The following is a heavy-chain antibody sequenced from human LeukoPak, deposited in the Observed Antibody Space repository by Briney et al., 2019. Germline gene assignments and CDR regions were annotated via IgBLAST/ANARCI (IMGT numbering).Heavy chain of an antibody. CDR3: AKWWGDIVVVVAARPLDY. Sequence: SGGSLRLSCAASGFTFSSYAMSWVRQAPGKGLEWVSAISGSGGSTYYADSVKGRFTISRDNSKNTLYLQMNSLRAEDTAVYYCAKWWGDIVVVVAARPLDYWGQGTLVTVSS. CDR2: ISGSGGST. CDR1: GFTFSSYA. D-gene: IGHD2-15*01. J-gene: IGHJ4*02. V-gene: IGHV3-23*01.